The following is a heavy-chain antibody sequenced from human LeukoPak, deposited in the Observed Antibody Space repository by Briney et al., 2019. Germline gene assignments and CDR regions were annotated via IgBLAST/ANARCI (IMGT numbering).Heavy chain of an antibody. Sequence: PGGSLRLSCAASGFTFSRYWMHWVRHAPGKGLVWVSRINSDGSSTSYADSVKGRFTISRDNSKNTLYLQMNSLRAEDTAVYYCAKDSYKPDYWGQGTLVTVSS. V-gene: IGHV3-74*01. CDR3: AKDSYKPDY. CDR2: INSDGSST. CDR1: GFTFSRYW. J-gene: IGHJ4*02. D-gene: IGHD3-10*01.